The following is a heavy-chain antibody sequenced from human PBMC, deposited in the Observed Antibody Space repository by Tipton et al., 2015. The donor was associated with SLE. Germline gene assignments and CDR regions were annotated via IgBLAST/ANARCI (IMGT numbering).Heavy chain of an antibody. CDR2: ISYSGST. CDR3: ARGQTGTGGVDY. CDR1: GGSFSGYY. J-gene: IGHJ4*02. Sequence: TLSLTCVVYGGSFSGYYWSWIRQPPGKGLEWIGYISYSGSTNYNPSLKSRVTISVDTSKNQFSLKLSSVTAADTAVYYCARGQTGTGGVDYWGQGTLVTVSS. V-gene: IGHV4-59*01. D-gene: IGHD1-14*01.